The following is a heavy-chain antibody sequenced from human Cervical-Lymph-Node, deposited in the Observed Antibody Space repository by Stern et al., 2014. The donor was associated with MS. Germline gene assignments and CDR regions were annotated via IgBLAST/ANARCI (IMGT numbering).Heavy chain of an antibody. J-gene: IGHJ5*02. CDR3: ALSSETSDRWYSLGYDL. CDR1: GGTFSKFP. D-gene: IGHD6-13*01. Sequence: QVQLVQSEAEVTKPGPSVKVSCKASGGTFSKFPSSWVRQAPGQGLEWMGVIFPVFGTPAYAQEFRGRVTITADVSTSTVYMELSSLRSDDTAVYYCALSSETSDRWYSLGYDLWGQGTLVTVSS. V-gene: IGHV1-69*01. CDR2: IFPVFGTP.